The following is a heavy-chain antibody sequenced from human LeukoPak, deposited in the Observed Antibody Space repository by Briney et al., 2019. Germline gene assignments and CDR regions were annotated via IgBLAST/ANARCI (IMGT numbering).Heavy chain of an antibody. CDR1: GFTFGSFA. V-gene: IGHV3-23*01. D-gene: IGHD5-18*01. CDR3: GKTTAGYSSGQKPAWPVDY. J-gene: IGHJ4*02. CDR2: IFGSGGSP. Sequence: GGSLRLSCEASGFTFGSFAMYWVRQASGKGLDWIAGIFGSGGSPHYADSVKGRFTISRDNSKNTVYLQINSLRAEDTAVYYCGKTTAGYSSGQKPAWPVDYWGQGTLVTVSS.